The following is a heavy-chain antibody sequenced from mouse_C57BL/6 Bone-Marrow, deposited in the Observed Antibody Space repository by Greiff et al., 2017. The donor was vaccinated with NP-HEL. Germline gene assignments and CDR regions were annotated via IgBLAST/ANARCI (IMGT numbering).Heavy chain of an antibody. CDR3: LITTV. CDR1: GYTFTDYE. Sequence: QVQLKESGAELVRPGASVTLSCKASGYTFTDYEMHWVKQTPVHGLEWIGAIDPETGGPAYNQKFKGKAILTAAKSSSTAYMELRSLTAEDSAVYYCLITTVGGQGTLVTVSA. D-gene: IGHD1-1*01. V-gene: IGHV1-15*01. J-gene: IGHJ3*01. CDR2: IDPETGGP.